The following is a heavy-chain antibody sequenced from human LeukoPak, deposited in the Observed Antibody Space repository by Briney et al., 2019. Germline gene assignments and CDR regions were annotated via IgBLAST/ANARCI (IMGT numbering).Heavy chain of an antibody. CDR1: GFTFSSFS. CDR2: ISYDGSNK. Sequence: GGSLRLSCAASGFTFSSFSMNWVRQAPGKGLEWVAVISYDGSNKYYADSVKGRFTISRDNSKNTLYLQINSLRAEDTAVYYCARASGSYLYYFDYWGQGTLVTVSS. CDR3: ARASGSYLYYFDY. V-gene: IGHV3-30*03. J-gene: IGHJ4*02. D-gene: IGHD1-26*01.